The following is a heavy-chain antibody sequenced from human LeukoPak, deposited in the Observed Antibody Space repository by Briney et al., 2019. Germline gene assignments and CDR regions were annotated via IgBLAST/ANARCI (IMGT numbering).Heavy chain of an antibody. D-gene: IGHD1-14*01. CDR2: ISSGGSTI. CDR3: VRGDQEASEPAFDY. V-gene: IGHV3-48*02. J-gene: IGHJ4*02. Sequence: GGTQRLTGSASGFTYSSYAINWVRQAQGKGLGWVLYISSGGSTIYYAYSVRGRFTISRDTAKNSLYLEMNSLRDEDTAMYYCVRGDQEASEPAFDYWGQGTLVTVSS. CDR1: GFTYSSYA.